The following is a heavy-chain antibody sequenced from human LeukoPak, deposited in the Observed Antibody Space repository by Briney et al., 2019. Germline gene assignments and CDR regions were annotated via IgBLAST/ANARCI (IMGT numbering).Heavy chain of an antibody. CDR1: GYSISSGYY. D-gene: IGHD3-10*01. V-gene: IGHV4-38-2*02. Sequence: SETLSLTCTVSGYSISSGYYWGCIRQPPGKGLEWIGSIYYSGSTYYDPSLKSRVTISVDTSKNQFSLKLSSVTAADTAVYYCARDGKGITMVRGLNWFVPWGQGTLVTVSS. J-gene: IGHJ5*02. CDR3: ARDGKGITMVRGLNWFVP. CDR2: IYYSGST.